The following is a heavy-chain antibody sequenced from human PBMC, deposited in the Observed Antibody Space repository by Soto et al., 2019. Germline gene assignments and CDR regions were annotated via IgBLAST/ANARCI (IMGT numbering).Heavy chain of an antibody. D-gene: IGHD2-2*01. Sequence: PGGSLRSSCAASGFTFRKYGMHWVRQAPGKVLELVALIWNDGIRKFYVDSVKGRFPLSRDNSNNTLDLQMNNLRDEDTAVYYCARDDDNAASALEYWGPGTLVTVSS. CDR2: IWNDGIRK. V-gene: IGHV3-33*01. J-gene: IGHJ4*01. CDR1: GFTFRKYG. CDR3: ARDDDNAASALEY.